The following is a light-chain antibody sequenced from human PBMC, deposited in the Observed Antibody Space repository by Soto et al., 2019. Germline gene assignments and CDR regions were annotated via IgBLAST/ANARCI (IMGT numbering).Light chain of an antibody. J-gene: IGLJ2*01. CDR3: TSWTTSTTMI. Sequence: QSALTQPASVSGSPGQSITISCTGTSSDIGAYNFVSWHQQHPGKAPKLMLYDVNIRPSGVSNRFSGSKSGNTASLTISGLQAEDEADYYCTSWTTSTTMIFRGGTKVTVL. CDR1: SSDIGAYNF. CDR2: DVN. V-gene: IGLV2-14*03.